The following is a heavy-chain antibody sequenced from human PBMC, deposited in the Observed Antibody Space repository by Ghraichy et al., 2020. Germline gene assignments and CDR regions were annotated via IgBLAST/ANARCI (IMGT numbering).Heavy chain of an antibody. V-gene: IGHV3-23*01. CDR1: GFTFSSYA. Sequence: GSLRLSCAASGFTFSSYAMSWVRQAPGKGLEWVSAISGSGGSTYYADSVKGRFTISRDNSKNTLYLQMNSLRAEDTAVYYCAKAVRFLEWLSSNYFDYWGQGTLVTVSS. J-gene: IGHJ4*02. CDR2: ISGSGGST. CDR3: AKAVRFLEWLSSNYFDY. D-gene: IGHD3-3*01.